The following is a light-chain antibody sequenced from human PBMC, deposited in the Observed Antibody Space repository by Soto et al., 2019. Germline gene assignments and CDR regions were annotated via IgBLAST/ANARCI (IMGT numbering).Light chain of an antibody. Sequence: IVLTQSPATLSLSPGERATLSCTASQHVTTTYIAWYQQKFGQAPRLLIYGASTRATGTPDRFTGGGFGTDFTLTISRVEPEDFAVYYCQQYDITFPFGGGTKVDFK. CDR1: QHVTTTY. CDR2: GAS. V-gene: IGKV3-20*01. J-gene: IGKJ4*01. CDR3: QQYDITFP.